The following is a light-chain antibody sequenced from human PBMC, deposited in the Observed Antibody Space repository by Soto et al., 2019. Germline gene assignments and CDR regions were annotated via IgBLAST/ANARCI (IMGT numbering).Light chain of an antibody. CDR2: GAS. Sequence: EIVMTQSPATLSVSPGERATLSCRASQSVSSNLAWYQQKPGQAPRLLIYGASTRATGIPARFSGSGSGTEFTLTISSLQSEDFAVYYCQQYNNWPRREFTFGPGTKVDIK. CDR1: QSVSSN. CDR3: QQYNNWPRREFT. J-gene: IGKJ3*01. V-gene: IGKV3-15*01.